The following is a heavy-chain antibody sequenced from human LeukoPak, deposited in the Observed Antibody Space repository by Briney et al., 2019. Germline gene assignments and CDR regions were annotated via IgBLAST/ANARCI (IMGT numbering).Heavy chain of an antibody. J-gene: IGHJ4*02. CDR3: AKSDSMKVVPAAAIDY. D-gene: IGHD2-2*01. CDR2: ISGRT. V-gene: IGHV3-23*01. CDR1: GFTFSSYA. Sequence: GGSLRLSCAASGFTFSSYAMSWVRQAPGKGLEWVSAISGRTYYADSVKGRFTISRDNSKNTLYLQMNSLRAEDTAVYYCAKSDSMKVVPAAAIDYWGQGTLVTVSS.